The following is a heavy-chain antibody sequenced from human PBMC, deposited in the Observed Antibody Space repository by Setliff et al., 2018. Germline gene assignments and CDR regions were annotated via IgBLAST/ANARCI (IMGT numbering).Heavy chain of an antibody. CDR2: IYHGGDT. CDR1: GYSISSAYY. Sequence: SETLSLTCTVSGYSISSAYYWGWIRQPPGKGLEWIGRIYHGGDTYYNASLKSRLTISVDTSKNQFSLKLRSVTAADTAVYYCARTGTYRYFDYWGQGALVTVSS. D-gene: IGHD1-1*01. V-gene: IGHV4-38-2*02. J-gene: IGHJ4*02. CDR3: ARTGTYRYFDY.